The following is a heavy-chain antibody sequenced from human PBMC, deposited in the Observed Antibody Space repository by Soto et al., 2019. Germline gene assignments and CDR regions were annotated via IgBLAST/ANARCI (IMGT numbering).Heavy chain of an antibody. Sequence: QVQLQESGPGLVKPSETLSLTCTVSGGSISSYYWSWIRQPPGKGLEWIGYIYYSGSTNYNPSLKSRVTLSVHTSKNPFSLKLSSVTAADTAVYYCARAPRAAASVLLTYYYYGMDVWGQGTTVTVSS. V-gene: IGHV4-59*01. CDR1: GGSISSYY. CDR2: IYYSGST. J-gene: IGHJ6*02. D-gene: IGHD2-2*01. CDR3: ARAPRAAASVLLTYYYYGMDV.